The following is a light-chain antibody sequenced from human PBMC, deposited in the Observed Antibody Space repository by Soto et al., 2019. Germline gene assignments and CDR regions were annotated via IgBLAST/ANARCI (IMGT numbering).Light chain of an antibody. Sequence: QSALTQPASVSGSPGQSITISCTGSSSDVGTYNYVSWYQQYPGTAPKLMIYDVTDRPSGVSDRFSGSKSGNTASLTISGLPAEDEGDYYCTSFTGSTPRWVFGGGTKLTVL. J-gene: IGLJ3*02. V-gene: IGLV2-14*01. CDR3: TSFTGSTPRWV. CDR1: SSDVGTYNY. CDR2: DVT.